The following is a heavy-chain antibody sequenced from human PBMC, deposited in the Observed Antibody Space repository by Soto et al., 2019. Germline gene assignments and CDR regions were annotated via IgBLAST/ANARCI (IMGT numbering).Heavy chain of an antibody. V-gene: IGHV3-64*01. D-gene: IGHD3-16*01. CDR2: ISSNGGST. Sequence: EVQLVESGGGLVQPGGSLRLSCAASGFTFSSDAMHWVRQAPGKGLEYVSAISSNGGSTYYANSVKGRFTISRDNSKNTLYLHMCSLRAADMAVYYCARSRYAWGFLRPPNYFDYGGQGTLVTVSS. J-gene: IGHJ4*02. CDR1: GFTFSSDA. CDR3: ARSRYAWGFLRPPNYFDY.